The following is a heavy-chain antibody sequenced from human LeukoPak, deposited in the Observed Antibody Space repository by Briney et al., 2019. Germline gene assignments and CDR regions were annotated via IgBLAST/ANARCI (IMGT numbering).Heavy chain of an antibody. V-gene: IGHV4-39*01. D-gene: IGHD6-13*01. Sequence: SETLSLTCTVSGGSISSSSYYWGWIRQPPGKGLEWIGSIYYSGSTYYNPSLKSRVTISVDRSKNQFSLKLSSVTAADTAVYYCARPYILKYSSGWYRSPGTQPYYMDVWGRGTTVTISS. CDR1: GGSISSSSYY. J-gene: IGHJ6*03. CDR2: IYYSGST. CDR3: ARPYILKYSSGWYRSPGTQPYYMDV.